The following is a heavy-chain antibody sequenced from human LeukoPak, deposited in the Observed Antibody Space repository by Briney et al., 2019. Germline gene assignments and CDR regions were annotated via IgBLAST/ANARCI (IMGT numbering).Heavy chain of an antibody. CDR1: GGSFSGYY. D-gene: IGHD3-22*01. J-gene: IGHJ4*02. V-gene: IGHV4-34*01. CDR2: INHSGST. Sequence: PSETLSLTCAVYGGSFSGYYWSWIRQPPGKGLEWIGEINHSGSTNYNPSLKSRVTISVDTSKNQFSLKLSSVTAANTAVYYCARGPIAVVWGQETLVTVSS. CDR3: ARGPIAVV.